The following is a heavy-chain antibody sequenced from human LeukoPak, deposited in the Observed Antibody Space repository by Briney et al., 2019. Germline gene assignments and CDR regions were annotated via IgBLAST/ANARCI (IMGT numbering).Heavy chain of an antibody. D-gene: IGHD3-10*01. CDR3: ARAKPKNMVRGLIMRRESRYYFDY. J-gene: IGHJ4*02. CDR2: VNSDGSGT. Sequence: GGSLRLSCAASGFTFSRYSMHWVRQAPGKGLVWVSHVNSDGSGTDYADSVKGRFTISRDNAKNTLYLQMNSLRAEDTAVYYCARAKPKNMVRGLIMRRESRYYFDYWGQGTLVTVSS. CDR1: GFTFSRYS. V-gene: IGHV3-74*01.